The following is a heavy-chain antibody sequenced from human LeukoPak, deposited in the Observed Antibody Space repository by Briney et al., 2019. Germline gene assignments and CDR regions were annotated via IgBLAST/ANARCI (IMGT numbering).Heavy chain of an antibody. Sequence: ASVTVSCKASGYTFRDYDIKWVRQTTGQGLEWIGWVNINDGRNEYIQQLQGKVTITRDTFINTAYMQLTSLRYDDTAVYYCARVVPGPFNRFDPWSQGTLVTVSS. V-gene: IGHV1-8*02. J-gene: IGHJ5*02. CDR1: GYTFRDYD. CDR2: VNINDGRN. D-gene: IGHD6-6*01. CDR3: ARVVPGPFNRFDP.